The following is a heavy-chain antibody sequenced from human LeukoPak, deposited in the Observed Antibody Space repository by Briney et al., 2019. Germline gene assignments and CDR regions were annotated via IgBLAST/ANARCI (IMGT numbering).Heavy chain of an antibody. V-gene: IGHV3-49*04. CDR3: TRLLTGYYYFDY. CDR2: IRSKAYGGTT. J-gene: IGHJ4*02. Sequence: TGGSLRLSCAASGLIFSNYWMTWVRQAPGKGLEWVGFIRSKAYGGTTEYAASVKGRFTISGDDSKSIAYLQMNSLKTEDSAVYYCTRLLTGYYYFDYWGQGTLVTVSS. CDR1: GLIFSNYW. D-gene: IGHD3-9*01.